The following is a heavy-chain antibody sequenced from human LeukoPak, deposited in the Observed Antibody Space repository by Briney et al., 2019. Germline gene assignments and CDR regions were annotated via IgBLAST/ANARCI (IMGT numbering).Heavy chain of an antibody. D-gene: IGHD4/OR15-4a*01. Sequence: PGGSLRLSSAASGLTSRRQAINWVRHAPGEGLERGSGISGSGGSIYYADSVRVRLTISRDNSQNTLYLQMNGLRAEYTGVYRCAKAKEADGRSAFCIWGEGTMVTVS. V-gene: IGHV3-23*01. CDR2: ISGSGGSI. J-gene: IGHJ3*02. CDR3: AKAKEADGRSAFCI. CDR1: GLTSRRQA.